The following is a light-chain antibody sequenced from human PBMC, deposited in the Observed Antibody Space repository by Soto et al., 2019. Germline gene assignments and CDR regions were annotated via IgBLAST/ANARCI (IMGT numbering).Light chain of an antibody. V-gene: IGKV3D-20*02. CDR3: QQRRNWPPT. Sequence: EIVLTQSPGTLSLSPGERATLSCRASQSVSSSYLAWYQQKPGQAPRLLMYEASNRATGVPARFSGSGSGTDFTLTISSLEPEDFAIYYCQQRRNWPPTFGQGTKVDIK. CDR2: EAS. CDR1: QSVSSSY. J-gene: IGKJ1*01.